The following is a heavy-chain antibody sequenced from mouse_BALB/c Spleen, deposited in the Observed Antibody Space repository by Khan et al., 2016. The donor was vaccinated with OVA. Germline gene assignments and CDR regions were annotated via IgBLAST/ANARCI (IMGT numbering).Heavy chain of an antibody. CDR1: GFPFSSFG. CDR3: ASSRYWSWFAS. Sequence: EVQLVESGGGLVQPGGSRKLSCAASGFPFSSFGMHWVRQAPEKGLEWVAYIGSDSNTIYYADTVKGRFTISRDEPTNSLVLQMTSLRSEDTAMYYFASSRYWSWFASGGQGTLVTVSS. V-gene: IGHV5-17*02. J-gene: IGHJ3*01. CDR2: IGSDSNTI. D-gene: IGHD2-12*01.